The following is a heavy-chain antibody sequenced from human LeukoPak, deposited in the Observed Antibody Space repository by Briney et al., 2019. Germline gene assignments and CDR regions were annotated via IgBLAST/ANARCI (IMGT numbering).Heavy chain of an antibody. CDR1: GGSISSGGYC. D-gene: IGHD5-18*01. CDR2: IYYSGST. J-gene: IGHJ4*02. CDR3: ASWGYSYGFDY. Sequence: PSETLSLTCTVSGGSISSGGYCWSWIRQHPGKGLEWIGYIYYSGSTYYNPSLKSRVTISVDTSKNQFSLKLSSVTAADTAVYYCASWGYSYGFDYWGQGTLVTVSS. V-gene: IGHV4-31*03.